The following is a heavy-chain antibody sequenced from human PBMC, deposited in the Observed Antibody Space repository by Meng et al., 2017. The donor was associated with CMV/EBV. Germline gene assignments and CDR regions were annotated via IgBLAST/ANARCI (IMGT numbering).Heavy chain of an antibody. D-gene: IGHD2-2*02. V-gene: IGHV3-30*04. Sequence: GESLKISCAASGFTFSSYAMHWVRQAPGKGLEWVAVISYDGSNKYYADSVEGRFTISRDNSKNTLYLQMNSLRAEDTAVYYCARDGVVVVPAAISYYGMDVWGQGTTVTVSS. J-gene: IGHJ6*02. CDR2: ISYDGSNK. CDR3: ARDGVVVVPAAISYYGMDV. CDR1: GFTFSSYA.